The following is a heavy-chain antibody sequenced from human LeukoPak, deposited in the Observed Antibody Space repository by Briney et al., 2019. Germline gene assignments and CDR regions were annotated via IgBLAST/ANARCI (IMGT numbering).Heavy chain of an antibody. CDR2: ISAYNGNT. J-gene: IGHJ4*02. V-gene: IGHV1-18*01. CDR1: GYTFTSYG. Sequence: ASVKVSCKASGYTFTSYGISWVRQAPGQGLEWMGWISAYNGNTNYAQKLQGRVTMTTDTSTSTAYMELRSLRSEDTAVYYCARGPRLTYYYGSGSSHFDYWGQGTLVTVSS. D-gene: IGHD3-10*01. CDR3: ARGPRLTYYYGSGSSHFDY.